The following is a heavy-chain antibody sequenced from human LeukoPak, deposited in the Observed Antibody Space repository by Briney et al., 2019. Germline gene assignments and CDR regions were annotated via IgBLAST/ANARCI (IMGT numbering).Heavy chain of an antibody. J-gene: IGHJ4*02. CDR2: INWKGDST. CDR3: ARDLRVVITGSFDS. CDR1: GFSFDDYG. Sequence: PGGSLRLSCAASGFSFDDYGLTWVRQAPGKGLEWVSGINWKGDSTDYADSVKGRFTISRDNAKNSLYLQMNSLRAEDTALYYCARDLRVVITGSFDSWGQGTLVTVSS. V-gene: IGHV3-20*04. D-gene: IGHD3-22*01.